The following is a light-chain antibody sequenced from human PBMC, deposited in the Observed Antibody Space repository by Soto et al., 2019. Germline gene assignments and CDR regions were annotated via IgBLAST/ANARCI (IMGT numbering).Light chain of an antibody. V-gene: IGLV1-40*01. J-gene: IGLJ2*01. CDR2: CNS. CDR1: SSNIGAGYD. Sequence: QSVLTQPPSVSGAPGQRVTISCTGSSSNIGAGYDVHWYQQLPGTAPKLLIYCNSNRPSGVPDRFCGSKSGTSASLDITGLKAEDEADYYCQSYDSSLSGSVFGGGTQVTVL. CDR3: QSYDSSLSGSV.